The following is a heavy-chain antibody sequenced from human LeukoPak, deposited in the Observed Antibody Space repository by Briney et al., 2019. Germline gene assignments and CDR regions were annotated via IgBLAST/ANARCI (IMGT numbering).Heavy chain of an antibody. CDR1: GFTFSSYA. D-gene: IGHD3-10*01. Sequence: PGGSLRPSCAASGFTFSSYAMSWVRQAPGKGLEWVSAISGSGGSTYYADSVKGRFTISRDNSKNTLYLQMNSLRAEDTAVYYCAKGLDYYGSGSYSYYYYGMDVWGQGTTVTVSS. CDR3: AKGLDYYGSGSYSYYYYGMDV. V-gene: IGHV3-23*01. J-gene: IGHJ6*02. CDR2: ISGSGGST.